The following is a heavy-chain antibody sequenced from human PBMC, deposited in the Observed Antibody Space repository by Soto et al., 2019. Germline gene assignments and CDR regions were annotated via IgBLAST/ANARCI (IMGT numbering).Heavy chain of an antibody. CDR2: IYYSGGT. Sequence: PSETLSLTCTVSGGSISSSSYYWGWIRQPPGKGLEWIGSIYYSGGTYYNPSLKSRVTISVDTSKNQFSLKLSSVTAADTAVYYCARDSAKFPNWNYFNGWYYYGMDVWGQGTTVTVSS. V-gene: IGHV4-39*07. CDR1: GGSISSSSYY. D-gene: IGHD1-7*01. CDR3: ARDSAKFPNWNYFNGWYYYGMDV. J-gene: IGHJ6*02.